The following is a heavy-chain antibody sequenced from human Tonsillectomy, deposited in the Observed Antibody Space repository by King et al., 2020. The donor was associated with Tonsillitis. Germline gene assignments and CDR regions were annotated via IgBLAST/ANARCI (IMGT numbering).Heavy chain of an antibody. Sequence: QLVESGGGLVQPGGSLRLSCAASGFTFSSYDMHWVRQTTGKGLEWVSGIGSAGDPYYAGSGKGRFTISRENAENSLYLQMNNPRAGDTAMYYCARAGIAVAGVKHWYFDLWGRGTLVTVSS. V-gene: IGHV3-13*05. D-gene: IGHD6-19*01. J-gene: IGHJ2*01. CDR2: IGSAGDP. CDR1: GFTFSSYD. CDR3: ARAGIAVAGVKHWYFDL.